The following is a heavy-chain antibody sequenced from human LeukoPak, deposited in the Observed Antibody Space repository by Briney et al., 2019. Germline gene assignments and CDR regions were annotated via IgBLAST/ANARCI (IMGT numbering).Heavy chain of an antibody. CDR1: GFTFSSYS. J-gene: IGHJ4*02. V-gene: IGHV3-21*01. CDR3: ARAPGSFNDRSGYYYEFPDY. Sequence: GGSLRLSCAASGFTFSSYSMNWVRQAPGKGLEWVSSISSSSSYIYYADSVKGRFTISRDNAKNSLYLQMNSLRAEDTAVYYWARAPGSFNDRSGYYYEFPDYWGQGTLVTVSS. CDR2: ISSSSSYI. D-gene: IGHD3-22*01.